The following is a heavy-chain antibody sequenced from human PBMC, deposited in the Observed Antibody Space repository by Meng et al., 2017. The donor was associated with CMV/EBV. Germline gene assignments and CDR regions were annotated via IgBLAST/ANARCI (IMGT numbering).Heavy chain of an antibody. D-gene: IGHD3/OR15-3a*01. Sequence: GPGEEASPGRAQPSQTLSLSCTASGGYISSGEYHWSWIRLPPGKGLESIGYIDYSGSTYYNPSLKSRVTISVDTSKNQCSLKLSSVTAADTAVYYCVREEIGLDPWGQGTLVTVSS. CDR1: GGYISSGEYH. J-gene: IGHJ5*02. CDR3: VREEIGLDP. V-gene: IGHV4-30-4*08. CDR2: IDYSGST.